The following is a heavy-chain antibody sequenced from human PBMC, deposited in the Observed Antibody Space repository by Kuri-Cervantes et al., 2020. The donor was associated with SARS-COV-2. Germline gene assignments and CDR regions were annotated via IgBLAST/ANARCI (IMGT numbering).Heavy chain of an antibody. CDR3: AREGRGYAYFDY. V-gene: IGHV3-7*01. D-gene: IGHD5-12*01. J-gene: IGHJ4*02. CDR2: IKQDGSEK. CDR1: GFTFSDYY. Sequence: GGSLRLSCAASGFTFSDYYMSWVRQAPGKGLEWVANIKQDGSEKYYVDSVKGRFTISRDNAKNSLYLQMNSLRAEDTAVYYCAREGRGYAYFDYWGQGTLVTVSS.